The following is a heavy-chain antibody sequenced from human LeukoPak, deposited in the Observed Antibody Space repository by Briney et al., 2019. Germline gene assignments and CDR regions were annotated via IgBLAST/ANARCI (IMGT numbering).Heavy chain of an antibody. CDR1: GFSFRKYA. CDR2: IRFDGSNK. J-gene: IGHJ6*03. D-gene: IGHD3-10*01. Sequence: GGSLRLSCSSSGFSFRKYAMHWVRQAPGKGLEWVAFIRFDGSNKYYADSVKGRFTISRDNSKKTLYLQMNSLRGEDTAVYYCASVRKHHQYYYGSGSDYYYYYMDAWGKGTTVTISS. V-gene: IGHV3-30*02. CDR3: ASVRKHHQYYYGSGSDYYYYYMDA.